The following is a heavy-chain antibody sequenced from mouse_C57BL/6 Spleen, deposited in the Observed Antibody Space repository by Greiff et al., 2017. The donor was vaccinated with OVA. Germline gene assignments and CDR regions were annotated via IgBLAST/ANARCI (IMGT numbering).Heavy chain of an antibody. J-gene: IGHJ4*01. D-gene: IGHD2-4*01. V-gene: IGHV1-82*01. Sequence: VQLQQSGPELVKPGASVKISCTASGYSFSRSWMNWVKQRPGKGLEWIGRIYPGDGDTNYNGKFKGKATLTADKSSSTAYMQLSSLTSEDSAVYFCARAVYDLYYYAMDYWGQGTSVTVSS. CDR3: ARAVYDLYYYAMDY. CDR1: GYSFSRSW. CDR2: IYPGDGDT.